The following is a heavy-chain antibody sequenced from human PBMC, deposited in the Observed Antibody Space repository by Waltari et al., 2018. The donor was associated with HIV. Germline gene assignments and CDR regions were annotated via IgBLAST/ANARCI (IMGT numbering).Heavy chain of an antibody. CDR2: FDPEDDET. J-gene: IGHJ6*02. Sequence: QVQLVQSGAEVKKPGASVKVSCKVSGHPLSELSMHWVQQVPGKGLEWMGNFDPEDDETIYAQKFQGRVTMTEDTSSDTAYMELSSLTSGDTAVYYCATDFSGMVRAYSYYSLDVWGQGTTVTVSS. CDR3: ATDFSGMVRAYSYYSLDV. D-gene: IGHD3-10*01. V-gene: IGHV1-24*01. CDR1: GHPLSELS.